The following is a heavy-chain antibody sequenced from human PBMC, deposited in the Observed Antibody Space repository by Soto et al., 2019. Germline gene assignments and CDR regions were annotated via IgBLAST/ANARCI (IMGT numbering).Heavy chain of an antibody. Sequence: QVHLQQWGAGLLKSSETLSLTCAVYGGSFSGYYWSWIRQPPGKGLEWIGEINHSGITNYNPSLKSRVTISVDTSKNQFSLNLTSMTAADTAVYYCARGSVDYNFWSGYYGRFYYFDFWGQGTLVTVSS. CDR3: ARGSVDYNFWSGYYGRFYYFDF. CDR2: INHSGIT. V-gene: IGHV4-34*01. CDR1: GGSFSGYY. J-gene: IGHJ4*02. D-gene: IGHD3-3*01.